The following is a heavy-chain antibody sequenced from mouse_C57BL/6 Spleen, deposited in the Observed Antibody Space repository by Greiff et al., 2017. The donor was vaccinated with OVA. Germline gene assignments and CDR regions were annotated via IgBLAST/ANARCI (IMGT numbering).Heavy chain of an antibody. V-gene: IGHV1-69*01. D-gene: IGHD4-1*02. CDR1: GYTFTSYW. J-gene: IGHJ2*01. Sequence: VQLQQPGAELVMPGASVKLSCKASGYTFTSYWMHWVKQRPGQGLEWIGEIDPSDSYTNYNQKFKGKSTLTVDKSSSTAYMQLSSLTSEDSAVYYCARLNPNWDGDYFAYWGQGTLLTVSS. CDR3: ARLNPNWDGDYFAY. CDR2: IDPSDSYT.